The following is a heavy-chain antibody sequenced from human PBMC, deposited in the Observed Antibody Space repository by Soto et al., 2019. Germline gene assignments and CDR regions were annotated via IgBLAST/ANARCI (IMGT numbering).Heavy chain of an antibody. CDR3: AKDLITGYCSGGSCPTAGYYFDY. Sequence: GGSLRLSCAASGFTFSSYAMSWVRQAPGKGLEWVSAISGSGGSTYYADSVKGRFTISRDNSKNTLYLQMNSLRAKDTAVYYCAKDLITGYCSGGSCPTAGYYFDYWGQGTLVTVSS. V-gene: IGHV3-23*01. CDR2: ISGSGGST. J-gene: IGHJ4*02. D-gene: IGHD2-15*01. CDR1: GFTFSSYA.